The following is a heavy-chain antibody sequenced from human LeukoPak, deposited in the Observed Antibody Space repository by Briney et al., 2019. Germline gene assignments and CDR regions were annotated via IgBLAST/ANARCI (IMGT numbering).Heavy chain of an antibody. Sequence: PSETLSLTCAVSGGSISSSNWWSWVRQPPGKGLEWIGSIYYSGSTYYNPSLKSRVTISVDTSKNQFSLKLSSVTAADTAVYYCARDECGGDCSVFDYWGQGTLVTVSS. D-gene: IGHD2-21*02. CDR2: IYYSGST. V-gene: IGHV4-4*02. CDR1: GGSISSSNW. J-gene: IGHJ4*02. CDR3: ARDECGGDCSVFDY.